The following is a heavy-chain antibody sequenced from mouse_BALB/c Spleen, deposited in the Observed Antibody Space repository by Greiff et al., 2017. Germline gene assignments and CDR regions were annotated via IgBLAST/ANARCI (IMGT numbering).Heavy chain of an antibody. CDR3: ARSGDNGGFAY. Sequence: EVQLVESGGGLVQPGGSRKLSCAASGFTFSSFGMHWVRQAPEKGLEWVAYISSGSSTIYYADTVKGRFTISRDNPKNTLFLQMTSLRSEDTAMYYCARSGDNGGFAYWGQGTLVTVSA. D-gene: IGHD3-3*01. CDR1: GFTFSSFG. J-gene: IGHJ3*01. V-gene: IGHV5-17*02. CDR2: ISSGSSTI.